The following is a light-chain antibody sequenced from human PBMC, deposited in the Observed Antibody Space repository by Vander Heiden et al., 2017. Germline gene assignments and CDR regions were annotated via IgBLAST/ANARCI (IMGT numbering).Light chain of an antibody. CDR1: SSNIAPNHY. J-gene: IGLJ2*01. CDR2: GNK. V-gene: IGLV1-40*01. Sequence: QSVLPQPPSVSGAPGQRVTISCTGSSSNIAPNHYVHWYQQLPRTAPKLLICGNKNRPSGVPDRFSGSKSGTSASLAITGLQAEDEADYYCQSYDSSLSGYVLFGGGTKLTVL. CDR3: QSYDSSLSGYVL.